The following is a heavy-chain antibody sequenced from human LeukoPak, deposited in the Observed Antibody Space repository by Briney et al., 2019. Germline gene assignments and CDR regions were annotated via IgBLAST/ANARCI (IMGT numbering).Heavy chain of an antibody. J-gene: IGHJ4*02. CDR2: IRYDGSNK. V-gene: IGHV3-30*02. CDR3: AKQSEDYFDY. Sequence: PGGSLRLSCAASGFTFSSYGMHWVRPAPDKGLEWVAFIRYDGSNKYYADSVKGRFTISRDNSKNTLYLQMNSLRAEDTAVYYCAKQSEDYFDYWGQGTLVTVSS. CDR1: GFTFSSYG.